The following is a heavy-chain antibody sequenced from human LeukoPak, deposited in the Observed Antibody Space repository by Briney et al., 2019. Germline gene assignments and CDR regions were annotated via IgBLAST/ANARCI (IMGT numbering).Heavy chain of an antibody. V-gene: IGHV3-7*01. CDR2: IKEDGSEK. D-gene: IGHD3-10*01. Sequence: GGSLRLSCVASGVSVGNYMSWVRQAPGKGLEWVANIKEDGSEKYYVDSVRGRFTISRDNAKNSLYLQMNSLRAEDTAVYYCARGSSFGSYWGQGTLVTVSS. CDR3: ARGSSFGSY. J-gene: IGHJ4*02. CDR1: GVSVGNY.